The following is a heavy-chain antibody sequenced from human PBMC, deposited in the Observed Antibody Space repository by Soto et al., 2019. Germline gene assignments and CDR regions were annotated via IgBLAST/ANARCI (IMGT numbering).Heavy chain of an antibody. V-gene: IGHV1-18*01. CDR1: GYTFTRNG. CDR2: ISPNSGNI. D-gene: IGHD3-22*01. CDR3: VKDRDSNSWPSRDV. Sequence: ASVEVSCKNSGYTFTRNGISWVRQAPGQGLEWMGWISPNSGNIKYAQKLQGRVIMTTDTSTSTAYMELRSLRFDDTAVYYCVKDRDSNSWPSRDVWGPGTTVTVSS. J-gene: IGHJ6*02.